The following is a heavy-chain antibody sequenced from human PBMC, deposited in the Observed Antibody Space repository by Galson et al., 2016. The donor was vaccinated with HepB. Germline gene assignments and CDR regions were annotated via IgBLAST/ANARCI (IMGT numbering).Heavy chain of an antibody. CDR1: GFTFIRFW. J-gene: IGHJ4*02. V-gene: IGHV3-7*03. Sequence: SLRLSCAASGFTFIRFWMSWVRQAPGKGLEWVANLNEDGSVRYYVDSVKGRFTISRDNAKDSLFLQMNSLRVDDTAVYYCVRALPKYALQDGDSWGQGTLVTVSS. D-gene: IGHD4-11*01. CDR3: VRALPKYALQDGDS. CDR2: LNEDGSVR.